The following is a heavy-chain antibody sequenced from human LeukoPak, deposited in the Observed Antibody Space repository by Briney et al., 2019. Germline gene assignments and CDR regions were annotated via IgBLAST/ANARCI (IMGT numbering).Heavy chain of an antibody. J-gene: IGHJ5*02. D-gene: IGHD6-13*01. V-gene: IGHV5-51*01. CDR3: ARRLAAAGTTFWLDP. Sequence: GASLKISCKCSGYRIIYYWIGWVRQMPREGLEWMWIIYPGDSDIKYSPSFQGQVTISADKSISPAYLQWSGLKASDTAMYYCARRLAAAGTTFWLDPWGQGTLDTVSS. CDR2: IYPGDSDI. CDR1: GYRIIYYW.